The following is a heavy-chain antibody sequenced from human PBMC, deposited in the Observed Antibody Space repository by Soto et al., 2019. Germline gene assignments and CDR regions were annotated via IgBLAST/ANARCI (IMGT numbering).Heavy chain of an antibody. Sequence: VKVSCKASGYTFSDFDINWLRQTSGQGPEWMGWMNAKSGDTFFAQRFHDKFNMTWDTSLTTAYMEVGSLTSDHAAIYYCARGNPFNYAGFDVWGQGTTVTVSS. CDR1: GYTFSDFD. J-gene: IGHJ6*02. CDR3: ARGNPFNYAGFDV. D-gene: IGHD3-16*01. CDR2: MNAKSGDT. V-gene: IGHV1-8*01.